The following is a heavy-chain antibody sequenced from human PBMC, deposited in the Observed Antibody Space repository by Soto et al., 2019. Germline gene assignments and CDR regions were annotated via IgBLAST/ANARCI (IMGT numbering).Heavy chain of an antibody. CDR3: AAGGGLPRYY. J-gene: IGHJ4*02. V-gene: IGHV4-39*07. Sequence: SEILSLTCTVSDGSISSSSSYWGWIRQPPGKGLEWIGYIYHSGSTYYNPSLKSRVTISVDRSKNQFSLKLSSVTAADSAVYYCAAGGGLPRYYWGQGTLVTVSS. CDR1: DGSISSSSSY. D-gene: IGHD5-12*01. CDR2: IYHSGST.